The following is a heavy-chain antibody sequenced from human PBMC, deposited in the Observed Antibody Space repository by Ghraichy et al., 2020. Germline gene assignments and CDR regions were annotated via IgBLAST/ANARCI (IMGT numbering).Heavy chain of an antibody. J-gene: IGHJ4*02. CDR3: ARGSDFYDATPPGPDY. D-gene: IGHD2-15*01. Sequence: GGSLRLSCAASGFTFSRYWMSWVRQGPGKGLELVANIKEDGSEKYYVDSVKGRFTISRDNAKNSLFLQMNSLRDEDTAVYYCARGSDFYDATPPGPDYWGQGTLVTVSS. V-gene: IGHV3-7*01. CDR2: IKEDGSEK. CDR1: GFTFSRYW.